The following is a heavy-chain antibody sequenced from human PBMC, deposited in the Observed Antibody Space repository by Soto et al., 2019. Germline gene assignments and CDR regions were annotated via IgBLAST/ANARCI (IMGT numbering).Heavy chain of an antibody. Sequence: GGSLRLSCAASGFTFSSYAMHWVRQAPGKXLEWVAVISYDGSNKYYADSVKGRFTISRDNSKNTLYLQMNSLRAEDTAVYYCARVHLDNYDSSGYYFYYFDYWGQGTLVTVSS. J-gene: IGHJ4*02. CDR2: ISYDGSNK. D-gene: IGHD3-22*01. CDR1: GFTFSSYA. CDR3: ARVHLDNYDSSGYYFYYFDY. V-gene: IGHV3-30-3*01.